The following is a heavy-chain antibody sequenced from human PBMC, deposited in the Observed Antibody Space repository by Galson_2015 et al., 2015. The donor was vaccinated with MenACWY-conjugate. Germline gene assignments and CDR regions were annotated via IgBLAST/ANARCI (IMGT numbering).Heavy chain of an antibody. V-gene: IGHV3-74*01. CDR3: GRKGPNGRPPDGFDI. CDR2: INSDGSST. J-gene: IGHJ3*02. Sequence: SLRLSCAASGFSFSSYWMHWVRQLPGKGPVWVSRINSDGSSTSYADSVKGRFTISRDNAKNTLYLQMSSLRAEDTAVYYCGRKGPNGRPPDGFDIWGQGTMVTVSS. CDR1: GFSFSSYW. D-gene: IGHD2-8*01.